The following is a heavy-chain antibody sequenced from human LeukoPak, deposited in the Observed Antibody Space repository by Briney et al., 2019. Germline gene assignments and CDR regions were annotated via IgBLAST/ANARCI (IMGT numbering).Heavy chain of an antibody. CDR3: ARDTYGAIYYYYGMDV. D-gene: IGHD4-17*01. CDR1: GGSVSSGSYY. J-gene: IGHJ6*02. CDR2: MHYSGST. Sequence: KTSDLSLTCTVSGGSVSSGSYYWSWIRQPPGKGLEWIGYMHYSGSTNYNPSLKSRVTISVDTSKNQFSLKLSSVTAADTAVYYCARDTYGAIYYYYGMDVWGQGTTVTVSS. V-gene: IGHV4-61*01.